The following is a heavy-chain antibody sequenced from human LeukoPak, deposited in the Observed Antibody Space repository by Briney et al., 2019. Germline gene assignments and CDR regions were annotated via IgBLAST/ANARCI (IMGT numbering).Heavy chain of an antibody. D-gene: IGHD6-13*01. CDR2: INPNSGGT. CDR1: GYTFTGSY. Sequence: ASVKVSCKSSGYTFTGSYMHWVRQAPGQGLEWMGRINPNSGGTNYAQKFQGRVTMTRDTSISTTYMELSRLRSDDTAVYYCARDPSSSWTYYFDYWGQGTLVTVSS. J-gene: IGHJ4*02. V-gene: IGHV1-2*06. CDR3: ARDPSSSWTYYFDY.